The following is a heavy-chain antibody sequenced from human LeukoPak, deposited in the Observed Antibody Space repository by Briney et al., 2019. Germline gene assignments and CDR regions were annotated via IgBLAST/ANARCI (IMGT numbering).Heavy chain of an antibody. V-gene: IGHV3-66*01. Sequence: PGGSLRLSCAASGFTVSNKYMSWVRQAPGRRLEWVSAIYSGGSTYYADSVKGRFSISRDKSKNTLYLQMNSLRAEDTALYYCAREIYCSGGSCYGDAFDIWGQGTMVTVSS. CDR3: AREIYCSGGSCYGDAFDI. J-gene: IGHJ3*02. D-gene: IGHD2-15*01. CDR2: IYSGGST. CDR1: GFTVSNKY.